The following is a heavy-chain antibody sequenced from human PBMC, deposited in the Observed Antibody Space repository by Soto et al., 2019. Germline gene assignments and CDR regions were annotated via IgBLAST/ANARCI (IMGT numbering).Heavy chain of an antibody. D-gene: IGHD3-10*01. CDR3: TRLDYYGSGSYRTFDP. V-gene: IGHV4-39*01. Sequence: SETLSLTCTVSGGSISSSSYYWGWIRQPPGKGLEWIGSIYYSGSTYYNPSLKSRVTISVDTSKNQFSLKLSSVTAADTAVYYCTRLDYYGSGSYRTFDPWGQGTLVTVSS. CDR1: GGSISSSSYY. CDR2: IYYSGST. J-gene: IGHJ5*02.